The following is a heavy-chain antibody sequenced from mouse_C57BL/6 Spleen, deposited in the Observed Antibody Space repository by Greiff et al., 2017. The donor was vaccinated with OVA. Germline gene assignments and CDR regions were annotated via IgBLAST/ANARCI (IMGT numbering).Heavy chain of an antibody. Sequence: EVKLVESGGGLVQPKGSLKLSCAASGFSFNTYAMNWVRQAPGKGLEWVARIRSKSNNNATYYADSVKDRFTISRDDTESMLYLQMNNLKTEDTAMYYGVRAYSNSFDYWGQGTTLTVSS. CDR3: VRAYSNSFDY. V-gene: IGHV10-1*01. D-gene: IGHD2-5*01. J-gene: IGHJ2*01. CDR1: GFSFNTYA. CDR2: IRSKSNNNAT.